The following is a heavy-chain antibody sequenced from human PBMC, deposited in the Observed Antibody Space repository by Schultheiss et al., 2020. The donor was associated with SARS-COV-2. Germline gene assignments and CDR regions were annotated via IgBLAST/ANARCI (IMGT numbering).Heavy chain of an antibody. CDR2: IGTAGDP. CDR3: ARFNYARKGWFDP. CDR1: GFTFSSYD. Sequence: GESLKISCAASGFTFSSYDMHWVRQATGKGLEWVSAIGTAGDPYYPGSVKGRFTISRENAKNSLYLQMNSLRDEDTAVYYCARFNYARKGWFDPWGQGTRVTVSS. V-gene: IGHV3-13*05. J-gene: IGHJ5*02. D-gene: IGHD5-24*01.